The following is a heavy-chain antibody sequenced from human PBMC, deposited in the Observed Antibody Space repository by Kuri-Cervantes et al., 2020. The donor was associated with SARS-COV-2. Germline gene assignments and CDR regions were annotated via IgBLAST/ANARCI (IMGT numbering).Heavy chain of an antibody. CDR1: GGSFSGYY. D-gene: IGHD6-19*01. CDR3: ARDRSSHYSSGWYGMGYSYYGMDV. CDR2: INHSGST. V-gene: IGHV4-34*01. Sequence: ESLKISCAVYGGSFSGYYWSWIRQPPGKGLEWIGEINHSGSTNYNPSLKSRVTISVDTSKNQFSLKLSSVTAADTAVYYCARDRSSHYSSGWYGMGYSYYGMDVWGQGTTVTVSS. J-gene: IGHJ6*02.